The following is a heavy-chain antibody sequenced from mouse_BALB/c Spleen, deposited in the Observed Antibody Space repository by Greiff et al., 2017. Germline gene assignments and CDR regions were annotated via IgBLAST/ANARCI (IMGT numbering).Heavy chain of an antibody. J-gene: IGHJ2*01. CDR1: GYTFTSYV. CDR3: ASIGDYYGFYFDY. D-gene: IGHD1-2*01. V-gene: IGHV1-14*01. CDR2: INPYNDGT. Sequence: VQLQQSGPELVKPGASVKMSCKASGYTFTSYVMHWVKQKPGQGLEWIGYINPYNDGTKYNEKFKGKATLTSDKSSSTAYMELSSLTSEDSAVYYCASIGDYYGFYFDYWGQGTTLTVSS.